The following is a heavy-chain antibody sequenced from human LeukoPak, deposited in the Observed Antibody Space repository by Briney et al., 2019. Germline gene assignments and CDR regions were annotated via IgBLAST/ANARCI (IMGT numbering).Heavy chain of an antibody. D-gene: IGHD3-3*01. J-gene: IGHJ6*03. CDR3: ARVGGRFLEWLWSYYYYMDV. CDR1: GFTFSSYA. V-gene: IGHV3-7*01. Sequence: GGSLRLSCAASGFTFSSYAMSWVRQAPGKGLEWVANMKQDGSEKYYVDSVKGRFTISRDNAKNSLYLQMNSLRAEDTAVYYCARVGGRFLEWLWSYYYYMDVWGKGTTVTVSS. CDR2: MKQDGSEK.